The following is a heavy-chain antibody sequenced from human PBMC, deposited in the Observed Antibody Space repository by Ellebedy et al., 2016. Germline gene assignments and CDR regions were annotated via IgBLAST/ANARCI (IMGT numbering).Heavy chain of an antibody. CDR1: GFVFSGSA. D-gene: IGHD3-22*01. V-gene: IGHV3-73*01. Sequence: GESLKISCAGSGFVFSGSAMQWVRQASGKGLEWVGRIRRKVHNYATQYGASVKGRFTISRDDSENTAYLQMNSLTTEDTAVYYCIRHVEYDSSYWGQGVLVTVSS. CDR2: IRRKVHNYAT. CDR3: IRHVEYDSSY. J-gene: IGHJ4*02.